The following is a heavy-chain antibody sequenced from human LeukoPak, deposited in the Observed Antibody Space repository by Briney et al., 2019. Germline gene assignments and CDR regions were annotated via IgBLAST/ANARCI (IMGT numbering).Heavy chain of an antibody. CDR1: GFIFSDYS. V-gene: IGHV3-30*04. CDR2: ISYDGSNK. CDR3: ARGYYYGSGSYYNAPFLY. Sequence: GGSLRLSCVASGFIFSDYSMDWVRQAPGKGLEWVAVISYDGSNKYYAGSVKGRFTISRDNSKNTLYLQMNSLRAEDTAVYYCARGYYYGSGSYYNAPFLYWGQGTLVTVSS. D-gene: IGHD3-10*01. J-gene: IGHJ4*02.